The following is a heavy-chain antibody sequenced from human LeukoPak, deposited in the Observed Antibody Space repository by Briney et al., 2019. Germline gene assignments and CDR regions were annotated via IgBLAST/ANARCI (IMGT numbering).Heavy chain of an antibody. V-gene: IGHV4-59*01. CDR2: IYYSGST. CDR1: GGSISSYY. J-gene: IGHJ6*02. D-gene: IGHD1/OR15-1a*01. Sequence: SETLSLTCTVSGGSISSYYWSWIRQPPGKGLEWIGYIYYSGSTNYNPSLKSRVTISVDTSKNQFSLKLSSVTAADTAVYYCARGGITGTTYYYYYYGMTSGAKGPRSPSP. CDR3: ARGGITGTTYYYYYYGMTS.